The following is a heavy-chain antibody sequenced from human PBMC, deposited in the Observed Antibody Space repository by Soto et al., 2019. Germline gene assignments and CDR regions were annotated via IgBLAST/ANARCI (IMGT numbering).Heavy chain of an antibody. CDR1: GYTFTSYA. D-gene: IGHD2-21*02. Sequence: QVQLVQSGAEEKKPGASVKVSCKASGYTFTSYAMHWVRQAPGQSLEWMGWINAGNGNTKYSQKFQGRVTITRDTSASTAYMERSSLRSEDTAVYYCARSIVVVTALDYWGPGALVTVSS. CDR2: INAGNGNT. J-gene: IGHJ4*01. CDR3: ARSIVVVTALDY. V-gene: IGHV1-3*05.